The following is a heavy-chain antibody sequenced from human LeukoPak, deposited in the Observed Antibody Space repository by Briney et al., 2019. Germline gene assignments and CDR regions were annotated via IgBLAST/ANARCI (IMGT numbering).Heavy chain of an antibody. D-gene: IGHD2-21*01. V-gene: IGHV4-31*03. CDR1: GGSISSGGYY. CDR2: IFYSGST. J-gene: IGHJ3*02. Sequence: PSETLSLTCTVSGGSISSGGYYWGWLRQHPGKGLEWIGYIFYSGSTYYNPSLKSRLTISVDTSKNQFSLKLSSVTAADTAVYYCAAGDAGGAFDIWGQGTMVTVSS. CDR3: AAGDAGGAFDI.